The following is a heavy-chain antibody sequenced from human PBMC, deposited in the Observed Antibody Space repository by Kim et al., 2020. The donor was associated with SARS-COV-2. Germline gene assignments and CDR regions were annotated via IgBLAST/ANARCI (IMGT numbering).Heavy chain of an antibody. J-gene: IGHJ4*02. CDR2: IWYDGSNK. Sequence: GGSLRLSCAASGFTFSSYGMHWVRQAPGKGLEWVAVIWYDGSNKYYADSVKGRVTISRDNSKNTLYLQMNSLRAEDTAVYYCAKAMYYYGSGIEFFEYCGPRALFTVSS. V-gene: IGHV3-33*06. CDR1: GFTFSSYG. CDR3: AKAMYYYGSGIEFFEY. D-gene: IGHD3-10*01.